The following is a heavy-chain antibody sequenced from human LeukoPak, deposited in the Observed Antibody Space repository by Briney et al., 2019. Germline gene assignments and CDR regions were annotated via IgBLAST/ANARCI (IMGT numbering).Heavy chain of an antibody. V-gene: IGHV3-7*01. D-gene: IGHD3-3*01. CDR1: GFTFSSYW. CDR3: ARLNYDFWSGVWEGYYMDV. CDR2: IGGDGSEK. Sequence: GGSLRLSCAASGFTFSSYWMTWVRQAPGKGLEWVANIGGDGSEKYYVDAGTGRFTISRDNDKNSLYLQVNSLRAEDTAVYYCARLNYDFWSGVWEGYYMDVWGKGTTVTVSS. J-gene: IGHJ6*03.